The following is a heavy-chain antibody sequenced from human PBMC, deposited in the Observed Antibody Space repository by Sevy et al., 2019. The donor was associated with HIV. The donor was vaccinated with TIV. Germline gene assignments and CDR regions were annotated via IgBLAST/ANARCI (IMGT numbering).Heavy chain of an antibody. J-gene: IGHJ6*03. Sequence: GGSLRLSCAASGFTFSSYRMHWVRQAPGKGLVWVSRINSDGSSTSYADSVKGRFTISRDNAKNTLYLQMNSLRAEDTAVYYCARDRGYYYYYMDVWGKGTTVTVSS. V-gene: IGHV3-74*01. D-gene: IGHD3-10*01. CDR1: GFTFSSYR. CDR3: ARDRGYYYYYMDV. CDR2: INSDGSST.